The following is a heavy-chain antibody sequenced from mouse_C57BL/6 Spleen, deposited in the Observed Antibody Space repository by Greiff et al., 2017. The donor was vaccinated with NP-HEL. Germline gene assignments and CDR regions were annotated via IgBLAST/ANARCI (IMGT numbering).Heavy chain of an antibody. CDR1: GYTFTDYN. CDR3: AREAMPYYAMDY. Sequence: EVKLMESGPELVKPGASVKIPCKASGYTFTDYNMDWVKQSHGKSLEWIGDINPNNGGTIYNQKFKGKATLTVDKSSSTAYMELRSLTSEDTAVYYCAREAMPYYAMDYWGQGTSVTVSS. J-gene: IGHJ4*01. D-gene: IGHD3-2*02. V-gene: IGHV1-18*01. CDR2: INPNNGGT.